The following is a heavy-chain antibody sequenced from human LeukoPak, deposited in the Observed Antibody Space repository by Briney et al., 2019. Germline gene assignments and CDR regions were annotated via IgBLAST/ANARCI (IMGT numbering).Heavy chain of an antibody. Sequence: SETLSLTCTVSGGSISSSSYYWGWIRQPPGKGLEWIGSIYYSGSTYYNPSLKSRVTISVDTSKNQFSLKLSSVTAADTAVYYCAREARSGSLPRWGQGTLVTVSS. CDR2: IYYSGST. CDR1: GGSISSSSYY. V-gene: IGHV4-39*07. J-gene: IGHJ4*02. CDR3: AREARSGSLPR. D-gene: IGHD1-26*01.